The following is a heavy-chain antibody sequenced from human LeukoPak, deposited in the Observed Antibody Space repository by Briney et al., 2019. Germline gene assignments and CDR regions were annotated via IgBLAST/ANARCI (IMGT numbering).Heavy chain of an antibody. CDR1: GYTFTSYY. J-gene: IGHJ4*02. Sequence: ASVKASCKASGYTFTSYYMHWVRQAPGQGLEWMGIINPSGGSTSYAQKFQGRVTTTRDMSTSTVYMELSSLRSEDTAIYYCAREGRGVPGAIAAVKGFDYWGQGTLVTVSS. CDR3: AREGRGVPGAIAAVKGFDY. D-gene: IGHD6-13*01. V-gene: IGHV1-46*01. CDR2: INPSGGST.